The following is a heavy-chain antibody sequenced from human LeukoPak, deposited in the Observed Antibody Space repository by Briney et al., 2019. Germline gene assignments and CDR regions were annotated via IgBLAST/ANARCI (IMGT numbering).Heavy chain of an antibody. J-gene: IGHJ4*02. CDR1: GFIASSNY. CDR2: IYSGGTT. V-gene: IGHV3-53*01. D-gene: IGHD3-3*01. Sequence: GGSLRLTCVVSGFIASSNYMSWVRQAPGKGLEWISLIYSGGTTHYADSVMGRFTISRDNSKTTLSLQMNSLKAEDTAVYYCATGGRSGVALEQWGQGTLVTVSS. CDR3: ATGGRSGVALEQ.